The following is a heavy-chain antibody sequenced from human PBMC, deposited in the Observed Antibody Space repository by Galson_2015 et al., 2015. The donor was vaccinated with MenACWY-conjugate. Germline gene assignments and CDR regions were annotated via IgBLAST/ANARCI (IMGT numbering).Heavy chain of an antibody. CDR2: ISGSGGST. CDR3: AKDMGALGGSDY. D-gene: IGHD1-26*01. Sequence: SLRLSCAAPGFTFSSYAMSWVRQAPGKGLEWVSAISGSGGSTYYADSVKGRFTISRDNSKNTLYLQMNSLRAEDTAVYYCAKDMGALGGSDYWGQGTLVTVSS. CDR1: GFTFSSYA. V-gene: IGHV3-23*01. J-gene: IGHJ4*02.